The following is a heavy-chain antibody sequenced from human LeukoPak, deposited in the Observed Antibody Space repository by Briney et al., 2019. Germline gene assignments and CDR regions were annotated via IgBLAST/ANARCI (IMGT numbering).Heavy chain of an antibody. CDR2: INHSGST. Sequence: PGGSLRLSCAASGFTFSSYAVSWVRQAPGKGLEWIGEINHSGSTNYNPSLKSRVTISVDTSKNQFSLKLSSVTAADTAVYYCARGYSNYAPWGQGTLVTVSS. J-gene: IGHJ5*02. CDR3: ARGYSNYAP. V-gene: IGHV4-34*01. D-gene: IGHD4-11*01. CDR1: GFTFSSYA.